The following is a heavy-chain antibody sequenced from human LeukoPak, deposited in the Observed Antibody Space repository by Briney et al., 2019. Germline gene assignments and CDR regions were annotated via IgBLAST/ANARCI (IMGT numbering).Heavy chain of an antibody. Sequence: SETLSLTCSVSLGSVSSYYGSSLRQPPGKGLEWIGYVYYTGSTNYNPSLKSRVTMFEDKSKNQFSLRLYSVTVAARAVYCCARHFAYSSSSYFDYWGQGSLVTVSS. CDR1: LGSVSSYY. J-gene: IGHJ4*02. D-gene: IGHD6-6*01. V-gene: IGHV4-59*08. CDR2: VYYTGST. CDR3: ARHFAYSSSSYFDY.